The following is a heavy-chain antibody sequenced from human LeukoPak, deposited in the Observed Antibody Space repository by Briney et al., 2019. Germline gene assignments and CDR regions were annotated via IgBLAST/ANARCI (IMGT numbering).Heavy chain of an antibody. CDR1: GFTFSSYG. CDR2: IRYDGSNK. D-gene: IGHD3-16*01. Sequence: GGSLRLSCAASGFTFSSYGMHWVRQAPGKGLEWVAFIRYDGSNKYYADSVKGRFTISKDNSQNTLYLQMNNLRDDDTAVYYCAKEGDEFRGYLDVWGKGTTVTVSS. CDR3: AKEGDEFRGYLDV. V-gene: IGHV3-30*02. J-gene: IGHJ6*03.